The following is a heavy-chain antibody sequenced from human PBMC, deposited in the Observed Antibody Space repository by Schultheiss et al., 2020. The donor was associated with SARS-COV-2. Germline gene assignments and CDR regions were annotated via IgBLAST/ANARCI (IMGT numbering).Heavy chain of an antibody. CDR2: IYYSGST. CDR3: AREARGYCSSTSCSYYYYGMDV. D-gene: IGHD2-2*01. J-gene: IGHJ6*02. CDR1: GGSISSYY. V-gene: IGHV4-59*12. Sequence: SETLSLTCTVSGGSISSYYWSWIRQPPGKGLEWIGYIYYSGSTYYNPSLKSRVTISVDTSKNQFSLKLSSVTAADTAVYYCAREARGYCSSTSCSYYYYGMDVWGQGTTVTVSS.